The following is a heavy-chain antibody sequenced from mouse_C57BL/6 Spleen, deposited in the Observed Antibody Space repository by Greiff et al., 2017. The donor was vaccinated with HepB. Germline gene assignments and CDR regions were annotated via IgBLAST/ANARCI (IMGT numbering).Heavy chain of an antibody. CDR1: GYTFTSDW. D-gene: IGHD1-1*01. Sequence: QVQLQQPGAELVRPGSSVTLSCKASGYTFTSDWMDWVKQRPGQGLEWIGNIYPSDSETHYNQKFKDKATLTVDKSSSTTYLQLSRLTSEDSAVYYCERFGYYYCSSWAWFAYWGQGTLVTVSA. V-gene: IGHV1-61*01. CDR3: ERFGYYYCSSWAWFAY. J-gene: IGHJ3*01. CDR2: IYPSDSET.